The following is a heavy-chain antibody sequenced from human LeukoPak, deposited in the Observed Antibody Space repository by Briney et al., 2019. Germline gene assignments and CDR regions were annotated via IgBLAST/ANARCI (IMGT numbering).Heavy chain of an antibody. Sequence: GGSLRLSCAASGFTFSSFALHWVRQAPGKGLEDVSSISSNGVSTYYANSVKGRFTISRDNSKNTLYLQMGSLRPEDMAVYYCARDGVDTAYFDYWGQGTLVTVSS. D-gene: IGHD5-18*01. CDR2: ISSNGVST. V-gene: IGHV3-64*01. CDR1: GFTFSSFA. J-gene: IGHJ4*02. CDR3: ARDGVDTAYFDY.